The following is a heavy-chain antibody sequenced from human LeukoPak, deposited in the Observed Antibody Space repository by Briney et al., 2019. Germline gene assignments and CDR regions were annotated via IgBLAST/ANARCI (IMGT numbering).Heavy chain of an antibody. CDR2: IYSGGST. J-gene: IGHJ4*02. Sequence: GGSLRLSCAASGFTVSSNYMSWVRQAPGKGLEWVSVIYSGGSTYYADSVKGRFTISRDNSKNTLYLQMNSLRAEDTAVYYCARRVDSSGKAFDYWGQGTLVTVSS. CDR1: GFTVSSNY. D-gene: IGHD3-22*01. V-gene: IGHV3-66*04. CDR3: ARRVDSSGKAFDY.